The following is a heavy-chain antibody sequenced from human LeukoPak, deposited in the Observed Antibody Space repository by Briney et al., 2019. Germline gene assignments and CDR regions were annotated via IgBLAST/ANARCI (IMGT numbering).Heavy chain of an antibody. CDR3: AKQADSSDYYDSFDY. CDR1: GGSINSYY. V-gene: IGHV4-59*08. J-gene: IGHJ4*02. D-gene: IGHD3-22*01. Sequence: PSETLSLTCTVSGGSINSYYWSWIRQPPGKGLEWIGYIYYGGITNYSPSLKSRVTISVDTSKNQFSLKLSSVTAADTAAYYCAKQADSSDYYDSFDYWSQGTLVTVSS. CDR2: IYYGGIT.